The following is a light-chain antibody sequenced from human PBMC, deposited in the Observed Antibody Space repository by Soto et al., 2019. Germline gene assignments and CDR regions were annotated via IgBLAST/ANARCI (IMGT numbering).Light chain of an antibody. CDR2: AAS. J-gene: IGKJ4*01. CDR3: QNYNSAPQVT. CDR1: QGISNF. V-gene: IGKV1-27*01. Sequence: DIQMTQSPSSLSASVGDRVTITCRANQGISNFLAWYQQKPGKVPKLLIYAASTLQSGVPSRFSGSGSGTDFTLTITSLQPEDVAIYYCQNYNSAPQVTFVGGTKVEIK.